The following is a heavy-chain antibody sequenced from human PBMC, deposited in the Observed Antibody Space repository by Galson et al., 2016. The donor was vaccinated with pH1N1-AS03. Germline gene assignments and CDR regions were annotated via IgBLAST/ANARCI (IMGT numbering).Heavy chain of an antibody. V-gene: IGHV4-61*09. CDR2: IYSSGST. CDR3: ARGGAELLSGSETMYHWFDP. CDR1: GGSVSSNIFY. D-gene: IGHD2-21*02. Sequence: TLSLTCTVSGGSVSSNIFYWTWIRQPAGKRPEWIGYIYSSGSTNYNPSLKSRVTISIDTSKNHFSLMLSSVTAADTAVYFCARGGAELLSGSETMYHWFDPWGQGTLVTVPS. J-gene: IGHJ5*02.